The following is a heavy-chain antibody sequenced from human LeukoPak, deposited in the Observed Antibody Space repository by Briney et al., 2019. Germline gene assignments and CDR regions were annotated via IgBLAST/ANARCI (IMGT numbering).Heavy chain of an antibody. CDR1: GFTFDDYA. J-gene: IGHJ4*02. D-gene: IGHD3-22*01. CDR3: VRDDDRPDNGLDY. V-gene: IGHV3-9*01. Sequence: GGSLRLSCAASGFTFDDYAMHWVRQAPGEGLEWVSGISWNSGSIGYADSVKGRFTISRDNAKNSLYPQMNSLRAEDTALYYCVRDDDRPDNGLDYWGQGTLVTVSS. CDR2: ISWNSGSI.